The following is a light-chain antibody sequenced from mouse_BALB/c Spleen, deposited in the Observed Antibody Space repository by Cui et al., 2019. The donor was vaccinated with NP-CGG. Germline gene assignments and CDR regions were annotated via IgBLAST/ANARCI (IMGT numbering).Light chain of an antibody. Sequence: QPVVIQQSALTTSPGETVTLTCRSSTGAVTTSNYANRVQEKPDHLFTGLIGGTNNRAPGVPARFSGSLIGDKAALTITGAQTEDEAIYFCALWYSNHWVFGGGTKLTVL. J-gene: IGLJ1*01. V-gene: IGLV1*01. CDR3: ALWYSNHWV. CDR2: GTN. CDR1: TGAVTTSNY.